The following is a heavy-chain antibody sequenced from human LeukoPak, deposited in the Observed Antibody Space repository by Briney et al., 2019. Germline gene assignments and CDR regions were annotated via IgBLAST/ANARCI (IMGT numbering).Heavy chain of an antibody. CDR1: ELTFSSYS. V-gene: IGHV3-21*01. D-gene: IGHD1-7*01. CDR2: ISSSSSYI. CDR3: ARLTGTKGMDV. J-gene: IGHJ6*02. Sequence: GGSLRLSCAASELTFSSYSMNWVRQAPGKGLEWVSSISSSSSYIYYADSVKGRFTISRDNAKNSLYLQMNSLRAEDTAVYYCARLTGTKGMDVWGQGTTVTVSS.